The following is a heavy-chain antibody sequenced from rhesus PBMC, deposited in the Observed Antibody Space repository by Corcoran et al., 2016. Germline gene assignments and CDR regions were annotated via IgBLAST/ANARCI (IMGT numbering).Heavy chain of an antibody. CDR3: ARVSGYSGYSFDY. V-gene: IGHV4-169*01. Sequence: QLQLQESGPGLVKPSETLSVTCAVSGGSISSSYWSWIRQAPGKGLEWIGYIYGSGSRTNSNPSLKSRVTLSVDTSKNQLSLKLSSVTTADTAVYYCARVSGYSGYSFDYWGQGVLVTVSS. CDR1: GGSISSSY. D-gene: IGHD5-30*01. CDR2: IYGSGSRT. J-gene: IGHJ4*01.